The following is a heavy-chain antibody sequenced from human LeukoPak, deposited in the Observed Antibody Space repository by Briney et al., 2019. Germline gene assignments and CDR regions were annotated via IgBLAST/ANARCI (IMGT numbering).Heavy chain of an antibody. J-gene: IGHJ5*02. Sequence: GGSLRLSCAASGFTFDDYGMSWVRQAPGKGLEWVSGINWNGGSTGYADSVKGRFTISRDNAKNSLYLQMNSLRAEDTALYYCARVVGYYYGSGKNWFDPWGQGTLVTVSS. CDR2: INWNGGST. D-gene: IGHD3-10*01. CDR3: ARVVGYYYGSGKNWFDP. V-gene: IGHV3-20*04. CDR1: GFTFDDYG.